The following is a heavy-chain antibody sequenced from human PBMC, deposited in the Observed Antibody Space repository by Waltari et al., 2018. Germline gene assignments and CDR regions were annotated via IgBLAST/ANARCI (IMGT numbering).Heavy chain of an antibody. J-gene: IGHJ4*01. Sequence: EVQLVESGGGLVQPGGSLRLSCAASRFTFSNYWMHLVRHAPGKGLVWVSRIHSEGSTTNYADSVKGRFTISRDTTNNTLYLQMNSLRADDTAVYYCARGYCSGGSCPVDYWGHGTLVTFSS. D-gene: IGHD2-15*01. CDR2: IHSEGSTT. CDR3: ARGYCSGGSCPVDY. CDR1: RFTFSNYW. V-gene: IGHV3-74*01.